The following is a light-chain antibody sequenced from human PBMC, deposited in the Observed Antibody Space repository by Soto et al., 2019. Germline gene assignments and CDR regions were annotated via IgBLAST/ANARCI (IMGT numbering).Light chain of an antibody. CDR3: QRRDSWPLP. CDR2: DVS. V-gene: IGKV3-11*01. Sequence: ENVLTQSPATLSLSPGEGATLSCRASERVGSDLAWYQQKPGQPPRLLIYDVSGRATGVPARFSGSGSGTAFTLTISSLEPEDFAVYYCQRRDSWPLPFGGGTKVEIK. CDR1: ERVGSD. J-gene: IGKJ4*01.